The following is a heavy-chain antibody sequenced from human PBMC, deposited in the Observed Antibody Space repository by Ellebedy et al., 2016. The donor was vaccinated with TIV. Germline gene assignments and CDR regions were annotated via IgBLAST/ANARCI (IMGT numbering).Heavy chain of an antibody. V-gene: IGHV4-34*01. CDR1: GFTFSNAW. CDR2: INHSGST. CDR3: ARERRDGYNIQDPH. Sequence: ESLKISXAASGFTFSNAWMSWIRQPPGKGLEWIGEINHSGSTNYNPSLKSRVTISVDTSKNQFSLRLRSVTAADTAVYYCARERRDGYNIQDPHWGQGTLVTVSS. J-gene: IGHJ4*02. D-gene: IGHD5-24*01.